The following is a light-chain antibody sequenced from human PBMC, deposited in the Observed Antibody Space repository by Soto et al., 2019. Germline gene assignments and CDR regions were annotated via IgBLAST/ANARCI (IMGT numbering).Light chain of an antibody. J-gene: IGKJ4*01. Sequence: DIQMTQSPSTLSASVGDRVTITCRASQSVSSWLAWYQQKPGKAPKLLIYDASSLESGVPSRFSGSGSGTDFTLTISSLQPDDFASYHCQQYNTYFLTFGGGTKVEIK. CDR3: QQYNTYFLT. CDR2: DAS. CDR1: QSVSSW. V-gene: IGKV1-5*01.